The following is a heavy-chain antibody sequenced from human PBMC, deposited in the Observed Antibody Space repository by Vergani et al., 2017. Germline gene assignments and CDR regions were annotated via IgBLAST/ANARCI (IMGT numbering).Heavy chain of an antibody. CDR3: ARGRGYCSGGSCPGTFDY. J-gene: IGHJ4*02. CDR1: GGSFSGYY. CDR2: INHSGST. V-gene: IGHV4-34*01. Sequence: QVQLQQCGAGLLKPSETLSLTCAVYGGSFSGYYWSWIRQPPGKGLEWIGEINHSGSTNYNPSLKSRVTISGEPSKNQFSRKLSSVTAADTAVYYCARGRGYCSGGSCPGTFDYWGQGTLVTVSS. D-gene: IGHD2-15*01.